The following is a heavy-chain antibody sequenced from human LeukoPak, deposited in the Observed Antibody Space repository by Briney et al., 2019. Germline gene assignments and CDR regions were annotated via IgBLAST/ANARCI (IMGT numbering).Heavy chain of an antibody. Sequence: GGSLRLSCAASGFTFSRYWMSWVRQAPGKGLEWVANIKQDGSEKYYVDSVKGRFTISRDNAKNSLYLQMNSLRAEDTAVYYCARLLVYNSGGEALDHWGQGTLVTVSS. V-gene: IGHV3-7*01. CDR3: ARLLVYNSGGEALDH. J-gene: IGHJ4*02. CDR1: GFTFSRYW. D-gene: IGHD1-20*01. CDR2: IKQDGSEK.